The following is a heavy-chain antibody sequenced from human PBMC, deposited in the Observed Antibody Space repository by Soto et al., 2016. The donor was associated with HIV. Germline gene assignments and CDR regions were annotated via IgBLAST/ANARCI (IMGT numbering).Heavy chain of an antibody. CDR1: GFIFNTYW. J-gene: IGHJ4*02. D-gene: IGHD2-8*01. V-gene: IGHV3-74*01. Sequence: EVKLVESGGGLVQPGGYLRLSCEASGFIFNTYWMHWVRQAPGKGLEWVSRINGDGSTTDYADSVKGRFTVSRDNAKNTQFLQLNSLRVEDTAVYYCARSRGLQYQAARLIMVPLDYWGQGTLVIVSS. CDR2: INGDGSTT. CDR3: ARSRGLQYQAARLIMVPLDY.